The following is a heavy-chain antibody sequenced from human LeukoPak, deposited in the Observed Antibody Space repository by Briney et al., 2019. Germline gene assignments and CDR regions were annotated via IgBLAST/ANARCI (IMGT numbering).Heavy chain of an antibody. CDR3: ARDGRVVTATVNWFDP. Sequence: PGGSLRLSCAASGFTFSSYAMSWVRQAPGKGLEWVSAISGSGGSTYYADSVKGRFTISRDNSKNTLYLQMNSLRAEDTAVYYCARDGRVVTATVNWFDPWGQGTLVTVSS. J-gene: IGHJ5*02. D-gene: IGHD2-21*02. CDR1: GFTFSSYA. V-gene: IGHV3-23*01. CDR2: ISGSGGST.